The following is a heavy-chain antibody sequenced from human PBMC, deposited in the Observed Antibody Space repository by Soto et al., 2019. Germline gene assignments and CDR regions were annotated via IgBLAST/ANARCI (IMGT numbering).Heavy chain of an antibody. J-gene: IGHJ4*02. D-gene: IGHD2-2*01. CDR3: ARDPSGDVVPAASDS. V-gene: IGHV1-18*01. Sequence: GASVKVSCKTSGYTFSNYGISCVRQAPGQGLEWMGWIGPYDRKTDYAQNFQGRVTMTADTSTSTAYMELRSLRSDDTAVYYCARDPSGDVVPAASDSWGQGTLVTVSS. CDR1: GYTFSNYG. CDR2: IGPYDRKT.